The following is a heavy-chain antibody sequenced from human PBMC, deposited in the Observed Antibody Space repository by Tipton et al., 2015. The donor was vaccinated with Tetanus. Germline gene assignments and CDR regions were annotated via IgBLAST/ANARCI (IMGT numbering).Heavy chain of an antibody. CDR1: GFTFDGYA. CDR3: AKVGVGTMVRGVIIPYYFDY. Sequence: RSLRLSCAASGFTFDGYAMHWVRQAPGKGLEWVSGISWNSGSIGYADSVKGRFTISRDNAKNSLYLQMNSLGAEDTALYYCAKVGVGTMVRGVIIPYYFDYWGQGTLVTVSS. J-gene: IGHJ4*02. D-gene: IGHD3-10*01. V-gene: IGHV3-9*01. CDR2: ISWNSGSI.